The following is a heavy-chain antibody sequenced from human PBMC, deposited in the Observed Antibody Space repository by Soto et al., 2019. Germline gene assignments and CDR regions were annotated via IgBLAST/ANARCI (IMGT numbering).Heavy chain of an antibody. CDR1: GFTVGNNY. CDR2: IYSTGTT. D-gene: IGHD3-10*01. Sequence: EVQLVESGGGLIQPGGSLKLSCAASGFTVGNNYMSWVHQAPGKGLEWVPLIYSTGTTKYADSVKGRLTVSRDNAKNKSELQMNGLRATGTAVYYCGKHGRGSGSHYDSVGYSGQRTLVTV. V-gene: IGHV3-53*01. J-gene: IGHJ4*02. CDR3: GKHGRGSGSHYDSVGY.